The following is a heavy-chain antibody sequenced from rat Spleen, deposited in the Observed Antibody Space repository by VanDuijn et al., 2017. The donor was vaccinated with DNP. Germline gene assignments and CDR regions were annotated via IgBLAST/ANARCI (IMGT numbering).Heavy chain of an antibody. Sequence: EVQLVESGGGQVQPGGSLTLSCAASGFTLNKYWMTWVRQAPGKGLEWIASIINSGGNTYYPESVRGRFTISRDDAKNSLYLQMNSLRSEDTATYYCATHPRRDYYSTYISGYFDYWGQGVMVTVSS. CDR2: IINSGGNT. CDR1: GFTLNKYW. V-gene: IGHV5-31*01. D-gene: IGHD1-2*01. CDR3: ATHPRRDYYSTYISGYFDY. J-gene: IGHJ2*01.